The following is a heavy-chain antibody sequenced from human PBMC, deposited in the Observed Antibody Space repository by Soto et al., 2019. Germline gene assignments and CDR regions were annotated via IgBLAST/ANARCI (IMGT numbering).Heavy chain of an antibody. Sequence: QVQLQQWGAGLLKPSETLSLTCAVYGGSFSGYYWSWIRQPPGKGLEWIGEINHSGSTNYNPSLKSRVTISVDTSKHQFSLKLSSVTAADTAVYYCASSRYYDYIWGSYRSQFDYWGQGTLVTVSS. D-gene: IGHD3-16*02. J-gene: IGHJ4*02. CDR3: ASSRYYDYIWGSYRSQFDY. V-gene: IGHV4-34*01. CDR1: GGSFSGYY. CDR2: INHSGST.